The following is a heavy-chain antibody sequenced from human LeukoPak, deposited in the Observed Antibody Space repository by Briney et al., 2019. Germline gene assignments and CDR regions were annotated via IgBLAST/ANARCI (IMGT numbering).Heavy chain of an antibody. Sequence: GGSLRLSCAASGFTFSSYGMHWVRQAPGKGLEWVAVTSYDGNSKYYADSVKGRFTISRDNSKNTLYLQMNSLRAEDTAVYYCAKGGGYSYGTAFCDIWGQGTMVTVSS. CDR1: GFTFSSYG. J-gene: IGHJ3*02. CDR2: TSYDGNSK. D-gene: IGHD5-18*01. V-gene: IGHV3-30*18. CDR3: AKGGGYSYGTAFCDI.